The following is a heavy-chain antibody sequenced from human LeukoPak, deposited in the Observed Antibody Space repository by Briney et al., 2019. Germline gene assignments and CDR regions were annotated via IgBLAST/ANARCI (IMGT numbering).Heavy chain of an antibody. Sequence: PGGSLRLSCAASGFTFSSHAMSWVRQAPGKWLEWVSAISGSGGRTYYADSVKGRFTISIDNSKNTLYLQMNSLRAEDTAVYYCAKMAWRVDYWGQGTLVTVSS. CDR1: GFTFSSHA. CDR3: AKMAWRVDY. J-gene: IGHJ4*02. D-gene: IGHD5-24*01. V-gene: IGHV3-23*01. CDR2: ISGSGGRT.